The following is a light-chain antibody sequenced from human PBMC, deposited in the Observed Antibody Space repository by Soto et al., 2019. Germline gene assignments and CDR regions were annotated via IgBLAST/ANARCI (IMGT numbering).Light chain of an antibody. CDR3: GTWDSRLSAVV. J-gene: IGLJ2*01. V-gene: IGLV1-51*02. CDR1: RSNIGNNY. CDR2: ENN. Sequence: QSVLTQPPSVSAAPGQTVTISCSGSRSNIGNNYVSWYQHLPGTAPKLLIYENNKRPSGIPDRFSGSKSGTSATLGITGLQTGDEADYYCGTWDSRLSAVVFGGGTKLTVL.